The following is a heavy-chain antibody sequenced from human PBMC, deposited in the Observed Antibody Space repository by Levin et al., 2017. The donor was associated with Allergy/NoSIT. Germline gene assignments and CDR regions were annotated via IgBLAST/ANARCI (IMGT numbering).Heavy chain of an antibody. J-gene: IGHJ4*02. CDR1: GGSISSYY. CDR3: AKIISPGATFDY. Sequence: SETLSLTCTVSGGSISSYYWSWIRQPPGKGLEWFGYIYSSGSTNYNPSLKSRVTMSVDTSKNQFSLKLSSVTAADTAMYYCAKIISPGATFDYWGQGTLVTVSS. CDR2: IYSSGST. V-gene: IGHV4-59*03. D-gene: IGHD7-27*01.